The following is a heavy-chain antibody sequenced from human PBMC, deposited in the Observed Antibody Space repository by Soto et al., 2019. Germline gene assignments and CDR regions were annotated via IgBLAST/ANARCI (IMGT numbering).Heavy chain of an antibody. CDR3: ARSGTQIDD. CDR2: ISADNCNT. D-gene: IGHD1-26*01. Sequence: QVQLVQSGAEVKKPGASVKVSCKDSGYTFTQFGISWGRRAPGQGLEWMGWISADNCNTNYAQKLQGRVTMTTDTPTRRAYRELRSLRFDDTAVYYSARSGTQIDDWGQLTLVTVSS. CDR1: GYTFTQFG. J-gene: IGHJ4*02. V-gene: IGHV1-18*01.